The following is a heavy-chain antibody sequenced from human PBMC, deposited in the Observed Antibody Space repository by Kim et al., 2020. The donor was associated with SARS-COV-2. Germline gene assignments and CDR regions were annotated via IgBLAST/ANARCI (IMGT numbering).Heavy chain of an antibody. V-gene: IGHV3-33*01. CDR3: ARDGYGSGEGFNWFDP. CDR2: IWYDGSNK. Sequence: GGSLRLSCAASGFTFSSYGMHWVRQAPGKGLEWVAVIWYDGSNKYYADSVKGRFTISRDNSKNTLYLQMNSLRAEDTAVYYCARDGYGSGEGFNWFDPWGQGTLVTVSS. CDR1: GFTFSSYG. J-gene: IGHJ5*02. D-gene: IGHD3-10*01.